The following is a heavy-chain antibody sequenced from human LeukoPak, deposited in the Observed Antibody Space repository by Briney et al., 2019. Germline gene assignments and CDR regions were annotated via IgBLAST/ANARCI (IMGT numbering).Heavy chain of an antibody. D-gene: IGHD1-26*01. J-gene: IGHJ2*01. V-gene: IGHV4-39*01. Sequence: SETLSLTCTVSGGSISTSTYYWGWLRQPPGKGLEWIGSISYSGSTYNNPSLKSRVTISVDTSKNQFSLKLSSVTAPDTAVYYCARRVYSGSYNWYFDLWGRGTLVTVS. CDR3: ARRVYSGSYNWYFDL. CDR2: ISYSGST. CDR1: GGSISTSTYY.